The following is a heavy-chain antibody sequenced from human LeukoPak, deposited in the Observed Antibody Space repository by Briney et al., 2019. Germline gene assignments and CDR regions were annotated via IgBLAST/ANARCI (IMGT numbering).Heavy chain of an antibody. J-gene: IGHJ4*02. D-gene: IGHD4-17*01. CDR1: GYTFTSYD. CDR3: ATTTRYGDYPSYYFDY. V-gene: IGHV1-8*01. CDR2: MNPNSGNT. Sequence: ASVKVSCKASGYTFTSYDINWVRQATGQGLEWMGWMNPNSGNTGYAQKFQGRVTMTEDTSTDTAYMELSSLRSEDTAVYYCATTTRYGDYPSYYFDYWGQGTLVTVSS.